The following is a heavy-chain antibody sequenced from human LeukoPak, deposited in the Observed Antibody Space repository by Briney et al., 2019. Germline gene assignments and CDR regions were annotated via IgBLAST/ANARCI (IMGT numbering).Heavy chain of an antibody. J-gene: IGHJ3*02. D-gene: IGHD3-10*01. CDR1: GGSISSGGYY. CDR3: AREETTMVRGVIITGYVFDI. V-gene: IGHV4-31*03. Sequence: SQTLSLTCTVSGGSISSGGYYWSWIRQHPGKGLEWIGYIYYSGSTYYNPSLKSRVTISVDTSKNQFSLKLSSVTAADTAVYYCAREETTMVRGVIITGYVFDIWGQGTMVTVSS. CDR2: IYYSGST.